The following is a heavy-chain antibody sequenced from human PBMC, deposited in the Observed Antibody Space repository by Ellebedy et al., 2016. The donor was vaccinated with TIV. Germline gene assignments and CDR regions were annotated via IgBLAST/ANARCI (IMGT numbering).Heavy chain of an antibody. V-gene: IGHV3-7*03. D-gene: IGHD3-22*01. CDR3: ARDGAYGDYSPGYYGMDV. Sequence: GGSLRLSCAASGFTFNSYWMSWVRQAPGKELEWVANINQDGSRIYYVDSVKGRFSISRDNAKNSVFLRMNTLRVEDTAVYHCARDGAYGDYSPGYYGMDVWGQGTTVTVSS. CDR1: GFTFNSYW. CDR2: INQDGSRI. J-gene: IGHJ6*02.